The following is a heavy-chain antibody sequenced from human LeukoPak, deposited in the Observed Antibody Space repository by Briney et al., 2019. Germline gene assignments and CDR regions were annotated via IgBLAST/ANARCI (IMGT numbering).Heavy chain of an antibody. CDR3: ARGVRIAVAGYIDY. V-gene: IGHV3-30*04. CDR1: GFTFSSYA. J-gene: IGHJ4*02. CDR2: ISYDGSNK. Sequence: GGSLRLSCAASGFTFSSYAMHWDRQAPGKGLQWVAAISYDGSNKRYADSVKGRFTISRDNSKNMLYLQMNSLRAEDRTVYYCARGVRIAVAGYIDYWGQGTLVTVSS. D-gene: IGHD6-19*01.